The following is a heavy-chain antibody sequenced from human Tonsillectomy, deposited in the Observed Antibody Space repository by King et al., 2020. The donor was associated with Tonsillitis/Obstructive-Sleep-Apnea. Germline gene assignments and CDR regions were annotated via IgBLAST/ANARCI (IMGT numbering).Heavy chain of an antibody. CDR1: GFTFRSYE. CDR3: ARVTRSTTWDPPHYGLDV. D-gene: IGHD3-10*01. Sequence: VQLVESGGGLVQPGGSMRISCAAFGFTFRSYEMNWVRQAPGKGLNWVSQIGTSGTTKYNADSVKGRFTIFRDNAKNSLYLQMNSLRAEDTAVYYCARVTRSTTWDPPHYGLDVWGRGTTVIVSS. CDR2: IGTSGTTK. V-gene: IGHV3-48*03. J-gene: IGHJ6*02.